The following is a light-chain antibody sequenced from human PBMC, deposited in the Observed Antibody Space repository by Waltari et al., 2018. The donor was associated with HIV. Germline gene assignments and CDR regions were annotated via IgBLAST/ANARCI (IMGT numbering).Light chain of an antibody. CDR1: RSNSGSNH. Sequence: QSRLTQPTSASGTPGQGVTIHCACSRSNSGSNHVYWYQQIPGTAPKPLLSRNNQRPSGVPDRFSGSKSGTSAYLSISGLRSEDEADYYCATWDDSLSGWVFGGGTKLTVL. V-gene: IGLV1-47*01. CDR3: ATWDDSLSGWV. J-gene: IGLJ3*02. CDR2: RNN.